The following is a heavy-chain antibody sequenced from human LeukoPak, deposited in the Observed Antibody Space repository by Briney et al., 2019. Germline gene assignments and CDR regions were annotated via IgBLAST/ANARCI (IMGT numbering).Heavy chain of an antibody. V-gene: IGHV3-21*01. CDR2: ISSSSSYI. J-gene: IGHJ4*02. Sequence: GGSLRLSCAASGFTVSTNCMTWVRQAPGKGLEWVSSISSSSSYIYYADSVKGRFTISRDNAKNSLYLQMNSLRAEDTAVYYCARDRGYSYGPFDYWGQGTLVTVSS. CDR3: ARDRGYSYGPFDY. CDR1: GFTVSTNC. D-gene: IGHD5-18*01.